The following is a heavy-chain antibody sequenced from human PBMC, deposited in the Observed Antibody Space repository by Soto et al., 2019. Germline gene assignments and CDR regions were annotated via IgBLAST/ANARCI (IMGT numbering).Heavy chain of an antibody. V-gene: IGHV4-39*01. CDR3: ARQIDSSGYYWDHFDY. CDR1: GGSISSSIYY. CDR2: IYYSGIT. D-gene: IGHD3-22*01. J-gene: IGHJ4*02. Sequence: SETLSLTCTVSGGSISSSIYYWGWIRHPPGKGLEWIGSIYYSGITYYNPSLKSRVTISVDTSKNQFSLKLSSVTAADTAVYYCARQIDSSGYYWDHFDYWGQGTLVTVSS.